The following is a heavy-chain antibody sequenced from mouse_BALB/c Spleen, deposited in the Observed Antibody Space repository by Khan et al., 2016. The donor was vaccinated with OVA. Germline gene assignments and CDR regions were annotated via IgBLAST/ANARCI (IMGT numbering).Heavy chain of an antibody. CDR3: ARSRLRRGGSDAMAY. CDR2: IYPGNGDT. CDR1: GYTFTSYN. Sequence: QVQLKQSGAELVKPGASVKMSCKASGYTFTSYNMHWVKQTPGQGLEWIGAIYPGNGDTYYNQKFKGKATLTADKSSSTAYMQLSSLTSEDSAVSYCARSRLRRGGSDAMAYWGQGTSVTVSS. D-gene: IGHD2-4*01. J-gene: IGHJ4*01. V-gene: IGHV1-12*01.